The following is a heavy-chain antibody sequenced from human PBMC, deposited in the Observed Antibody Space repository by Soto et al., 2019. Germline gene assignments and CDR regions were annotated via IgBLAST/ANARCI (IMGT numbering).Heavy chain of an antibody. CDR1: GGTFSSYA. D-gene: IGHD5-12*01. Sequence: GASVKVSCKASGGTFSSYAISWVRQAPGQGLEWMGGIIPIFGTANYAQKFQGRVTITADESTSTAYMELSSLRSEDTAVYYCARGGDGYNLGYYYYGMDVWGQGTTVTVSS. J-gene: IGHJ6*02. V-gene: IGHV1-69*13. CDR2: IIPIFGTA. CDR3: ARGGDGYNLGYYYYGMDV.